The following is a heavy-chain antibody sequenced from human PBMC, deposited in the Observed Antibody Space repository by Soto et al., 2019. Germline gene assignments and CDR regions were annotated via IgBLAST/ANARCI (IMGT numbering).Heavy chain of an antibody. D-gene: IGHD2-15*01. V-gene: IGHV4-4*02. CDR2: ISHSGST. CDR3: ASGGGGGADYPGMDV. CDR1: GGSISSSNW. J-gene: IGHJ6*02. Sequence: QVQLQESGPGLVKPSGTLSLTCAVSGGSISSSNWWSWVRQPPGKGLEWIGEISHSGSTNYNPSLKSPVTISLDRSKNQFSLKLTSVTAADTAVYYCASGGGGGADYPGMDVWGQGTAVTVSS.